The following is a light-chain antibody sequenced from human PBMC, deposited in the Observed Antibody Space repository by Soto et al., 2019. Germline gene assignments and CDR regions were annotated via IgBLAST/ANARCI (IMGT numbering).Light chain of an antibody. CDR3: QQYGSSPPYT. V-gene: IGKV3-20*01. J-gene: IGKJ2*01. CDR1: QSVSNNY. Sequence: EVVLTQSPGTLSLSPGERATLSCRASQSVSNNYFAWYQQKPGQAPRLLIFGSSDSATGIPERFSGSGSVTDFTLTISRLEPEDFAVYYFQQYGSSPPYTFGQGTKLEIK. CDR2: GSS.